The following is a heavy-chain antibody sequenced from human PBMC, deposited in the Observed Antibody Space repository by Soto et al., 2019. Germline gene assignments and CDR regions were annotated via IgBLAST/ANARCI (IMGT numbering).Heavy chain of an antibody. CDR1: GGSISSYY. V-gene: IGHV4-59*01. CDR2: IXXSXXX. J-gene: IGHJ3*02. D-gene: IGHD3-9*01. Sequence: PSETLSLTCTVSGGSISSYYWSWIRQPPGKGLACIXXIXXSXXXXXNXXLKSRVTISVGTSKNQFSLELSSVTAAETAVYYCAREILTGRGAFDIWGQGTMVTVSS. CDR3: AREILTGRGAFDI.